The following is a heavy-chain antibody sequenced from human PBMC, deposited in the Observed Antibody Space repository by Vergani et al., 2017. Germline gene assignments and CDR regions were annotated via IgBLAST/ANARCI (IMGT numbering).Heavy chain of an antibody. CDR1: GGSFSGYY. CDR2: INHSGST. V-gene: IGHV4-34*01. CDR3: ARGPPGIIGY. D-gene: IGHD3-16*02. Sequence: QVQLQQWGAGLLKPSETLSLTCAVYGGSFSGYYWSWTRQPPGKGLEWIGEINHSGSTNYNPSLKGRVTISVDTSKNQFSLKLSSVTAADTAVYYCARGPPGIIGYWGQGTLVTVSS. J-gene: IGHJ4*02.